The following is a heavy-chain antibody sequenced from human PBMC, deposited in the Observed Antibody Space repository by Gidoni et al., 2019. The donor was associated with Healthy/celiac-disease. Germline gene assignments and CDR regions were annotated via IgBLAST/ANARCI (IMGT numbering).Heavy chain of an antibody. CDR1: AFTFDDYA. CDR2: ISWNSGSI. D-gene: IGHD6-19*01. V-gene: IGHV3-9*01. J-gene: IGHJ6*02. Sequence: EVQLVESGGVLVQPGRSLRLSCAASAFTFDDYAMPWVRQAPGKGLECVSGISWNSGSIGYADSVKGRFTISRDNAKNSLYLQMNSLRTEDTALYYCAKDISVAVAGDYYGMDVWGQGTTVTVSS. CDR3: AKDISVAVAGDYYGMDV.